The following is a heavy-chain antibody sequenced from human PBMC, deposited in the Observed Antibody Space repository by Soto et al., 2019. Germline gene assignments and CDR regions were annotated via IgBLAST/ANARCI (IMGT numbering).Heavy chain of an antibody. J-gene: IGHJ5*02. CDR3: ASPKIAFYNWFEP. Sequence: PSETLSLTCTVSGGSISSYYWSWIRQPPGKGLEWIGYIYYSGSTNYNPSLKSRVTISVDTSKNQFSLKLSSVTAADTAVYYCASPKIAFYNWFEPWGQGTLVTVSS. CDR1: GGSISSYY. V-gene: IGHV4-59*01. D-gene: IGHD3-3*02. CDR2: IYYSGST.